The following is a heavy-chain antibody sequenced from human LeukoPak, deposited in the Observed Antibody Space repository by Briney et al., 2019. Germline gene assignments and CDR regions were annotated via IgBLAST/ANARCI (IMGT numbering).Heavy chain of an antibody. V-gene: IGHV3-48*01. D-gene: IGHD3-22*01. J-gene: IGHJ4*02. CDR1: GFSFSSSS. CDR2: ISSSSSTL. Sequence: GGSLRLSCAASGFSFSSSSMSWVRQAPGKGLEWVSYISSSSSTLYYADSVKGRFTISRDNAKNSLYLQMNSLRAEDTAVYYCARARSGYYWDYWGQGTLVTVYS. CDR3: ARARSGYYWDY.